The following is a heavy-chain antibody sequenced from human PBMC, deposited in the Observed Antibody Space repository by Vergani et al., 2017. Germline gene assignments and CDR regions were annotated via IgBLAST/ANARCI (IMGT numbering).Heavy chain of an antibody. V-gene: IGHV2-70*15. CDR2: IDWDDDK. D-gene: IGHD6-19*01. CDR3: ARIDPCRAGAVYYYYYMDV. J-gene: IGHJ6*03. Sequence: QVTLRESGPALVKPTQTLTLTCTFSGFSLSTSGMCVSWIRQPPGKALEWLARIDWDDDKYYSTSLKTRLTISKDTSKNQVVLTMTNMDPVDTAAYYCARIDPCRAGAVYYYYYMDVWGKGTTVTVSS. CDR1: GFSLSTSGMC.